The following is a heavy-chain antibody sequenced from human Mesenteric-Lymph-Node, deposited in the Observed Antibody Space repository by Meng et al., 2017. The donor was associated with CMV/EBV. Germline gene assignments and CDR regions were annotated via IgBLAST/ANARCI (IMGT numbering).Heavy chain of an antibody. CDR1: GFTFSSDA. D-gene: IGHD6-13*01. CDR2: ISGSGIYT. CDR3: AKDTVRQQLDPRGV. J-gene: IGHJ6*02. Sequence: GESLKISCAASGFTFSSDAMNWVRQAPGKGPEWVSGISGSGIYTYYADSVKGRFTISRDNSKNTLFLQMNSLRVDDTAVYYCAKDTVRQQLDPRGVWGQGTTVTVSS. V-gene: IGHV3-23*01.